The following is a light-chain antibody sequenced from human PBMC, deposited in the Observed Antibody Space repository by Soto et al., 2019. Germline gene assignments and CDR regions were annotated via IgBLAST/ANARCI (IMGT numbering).Light chain of an antibody. V-gene: IGKV3-15*01. Sequence: EIVLTQSPGTLSLSPGERATLSCRASQSVTSNYVAWYQQTPGQAPRLLIYSASTRATGIPARFSGSGSGTEFTLTISSLQSEDSAFYYCHQYNNWPRTLGQGTKVDIK. J-gene: IGKJ1*01. CDR1: QSVTSN. CDR2: SAS. CDR3: HQYNNWPRT.